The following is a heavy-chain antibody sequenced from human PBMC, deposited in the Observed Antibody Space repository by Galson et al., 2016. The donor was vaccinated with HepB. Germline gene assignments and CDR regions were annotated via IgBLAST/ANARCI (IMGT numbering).Heavy chain of an antibody. J-gene: IGHJ4*02. CDR3: ARHEEYGSGPPWDD. Sequence: SETLSLTCTVSGGSISSRSYYWGWIRQPPGRGLEWIASIHSSGSPYYYNPSLKSRVTISVDTSKNQFSLRLRSVTAADTALYLCARHEEYGSGPPWDDWGQGTLVTVSS. CDR2: IHSSGSPY. V-gene: IGHV4-39*01. CDR1: GGSISSRSYY. D-gene: IGHD2-8*02.